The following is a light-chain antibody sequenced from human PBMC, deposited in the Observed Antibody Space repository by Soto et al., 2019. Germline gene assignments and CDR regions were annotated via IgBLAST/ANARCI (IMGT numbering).Light chain of an antibody. V-gene: IGKV3-20*01. CDR1: QSVSSNY. CDR3: QQYGSSPPYT. J-gene: IGKJ2*01. Sequence: EIVLTQSPGTLSLSPGERATLSCRANQSVSSNYLAWYQQKPGQAPRLLIYGASSRATGIPDRFSGSASGTDFSLTIRRLEPEDFAVYYCQQYGSSPPYTFGQGTKLEIK. CDR2: GAS.